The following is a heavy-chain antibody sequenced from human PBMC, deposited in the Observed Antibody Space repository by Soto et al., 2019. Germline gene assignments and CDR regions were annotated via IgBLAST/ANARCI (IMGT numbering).Heavy chain of an antibody. CDR1: GFSLSTSGMC. CDR2: IDWDDDK. J-gene: IGHJ6*02. CDR3: ARILVAGKMATQVRYYYYGMDV. V-gene: IGHV2-70*11. Sequence: SGPTLVNPTQTLTLTCTFSGFSLSTSGMCVSWIRQPPGKALEWLARIDWDDDKYYSTSLKTRLTISKDTSKNQVVLTMTNMDPVDTATYYCARILVAGKMATQVRYYYYGMDVWGQGTTVTVSS. D-gene: IGHD5-12*01.